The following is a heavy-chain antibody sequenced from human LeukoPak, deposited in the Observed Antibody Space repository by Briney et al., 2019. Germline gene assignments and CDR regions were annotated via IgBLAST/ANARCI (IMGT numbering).Heavy chain of an antibody. Sequence: ASVKVSCKASGYTFTSYYIRWVRQAPGQGLEWMGIIYPSGGSTTYAQKFQGRVTMTRDTSISTAYMELSRLRSDDTAVYYCARDMVRGVFPFDYWGQGTLVTVSS. CDR2: IYPSGGST. CDR3: ARDMVRGVFPFDY. D-gene: IGHD3-10*01. J-gene: IGHJ4*02. CDR1: GYTFTSYY. V-gene: IGHV1-46*01.